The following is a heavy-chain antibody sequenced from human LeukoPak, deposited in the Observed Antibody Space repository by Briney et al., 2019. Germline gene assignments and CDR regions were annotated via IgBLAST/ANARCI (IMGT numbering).Heavy chain of an antibody. Sequence: PGGSLRLSCAAPGFTFSSYAMSWVRQAPGKGLEWVSAISGSGGSTYYADSVKGRFTISRDNSKNTLYLQMNSLRAEDTAVYYCAKNQYYYDSAADYWGQGTLVTVSS. J-gene: IGHJ4*02. CDR3: AKNQYYYDSAADY. V-gene: IGHV3-23*01. CDR1: GFTFSSYA. D-gene: IGHD3-22*01. CDR2: ISGSGGST.